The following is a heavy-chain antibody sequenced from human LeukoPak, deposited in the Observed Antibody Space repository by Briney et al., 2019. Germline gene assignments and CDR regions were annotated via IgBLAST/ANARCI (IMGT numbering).Heavy chain of an antibody. CDR2: VDPEDGET. Sequence: GASVRVSCKASGYTFTDFYMHWVQQAPGKGLEWMGRVDPEDGETIYAEKFQGRVTITAHTSTDTAYMELSSLRSEDTAVYYCARAVGYQLLLSPIYYYYYMDVWGKGTTVTVSS. J-gene: IGHJ6*03. CDR3: ARAVGYQLLLSPIYYYYYMDV. CDR1: GYTFTDFY. V-gene: IGHV1-69-2*01. D-gene: IGHD2-2*01.